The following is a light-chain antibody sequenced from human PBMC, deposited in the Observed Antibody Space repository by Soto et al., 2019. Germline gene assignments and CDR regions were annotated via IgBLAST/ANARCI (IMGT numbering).Light chain of an antibody. CDR2: DVS. V-gene: IGLV2-14*01. Sequence: QSALTQPASVSGSPGQSITISCTGTSSDVGGYNYVSWYQQHPGKAPKLMIYDVSNRPSGVSNRFSGSKSGNTASLTISGLQAEEEADYYCSSYTSSSTYVVFGGGTKLTV. J-gene: IGLJ2*01. CDR3: SSYTSSSTYVV. CDR1: SSDVGGYNY.